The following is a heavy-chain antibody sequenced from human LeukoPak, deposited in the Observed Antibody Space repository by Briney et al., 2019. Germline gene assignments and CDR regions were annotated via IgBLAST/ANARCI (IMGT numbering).Heavy chain of an antibody. CDR1: GFTFSSYG. CDR2: IWYDGSNK. V-gene: IGHV3-33*01. Sequence: GGSLRLSCAASGFTFSSYGMHWVRQAPGKGPEWVAVIWYDGSNKYYADSVKGRFTISRDNSKNTLYLQMNSLRAEDTAVYYCAREHIAARTIDYWGQGTLVTVSS. D-gene: IGHD6-6*01. J-gene: IGHJ4*02. CDR3: AREHIAARTIDY.